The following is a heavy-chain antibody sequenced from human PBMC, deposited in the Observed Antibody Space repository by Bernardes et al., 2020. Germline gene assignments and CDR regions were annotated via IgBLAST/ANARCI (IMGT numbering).Heavy chain of an antibody. CDR3: ARLLWFGENVGIDY. CDR1: GYTFTSYG. Sequence: ASVKVSCMASGYTFTSYGISWVRQAPGQGLEWMGWISAYNGNTNYAQKLQGRVTMTTDTSTSTAYMELRSLRSDDTAVYYCARLLWFGENVGIDYWGQGTLVTVSS. J-gene: IGHJ4*02. D-gene: IGHD3-10*01. V-gene: IGHV1-18*01. CDR2: ISAYNGNT.